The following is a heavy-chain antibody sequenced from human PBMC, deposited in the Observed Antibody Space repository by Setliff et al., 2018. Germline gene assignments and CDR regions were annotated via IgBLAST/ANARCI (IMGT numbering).Heavy chain of an antibody. CDR2: LYYNGTT. CDR1: GASISSNY. CDR3: ASTPRRGLDIRTRVGAFDS. V-gene: IGHV4-59*01. J-gene: IGHJ4*02. D-gene: IGHD1-26*01. Sequence: ASETLSLTCSVSGASISSNYWSWIRQSPGKGLEWIGYLYYNGTTRFGPSLKSRATISLDTSRNQFSLRLTSVTAADTAVYYCASTPRRGLDIRTRVGAFDSWGQGTVVTVSS.